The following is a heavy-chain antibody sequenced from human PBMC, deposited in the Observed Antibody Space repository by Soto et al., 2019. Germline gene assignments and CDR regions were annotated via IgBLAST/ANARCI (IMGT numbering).Heavy chain of an antibody. CDR3: ARGSGYHAFDI. CDR2: ISSSSSYI. V-gene: IGHV3-21*01. Sequence: GGSLRLSCEASGFAFSSYSMNWVRQAPGKGLEWVSSISSSSSYIYYADSVKGRFTISRDNAKNSLYLQMNILRAEDTAVYYCARGSGYHAFDIWGQGTMVTVSS. CDR1: GFAFSSYS. D-gene: IGHD6-25*01. J-gene: IGHJ3*02.